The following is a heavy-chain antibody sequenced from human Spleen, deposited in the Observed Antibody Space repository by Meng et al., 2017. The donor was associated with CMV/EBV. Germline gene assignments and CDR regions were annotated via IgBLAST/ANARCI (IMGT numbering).Heavy chain of an antibody. Sequence: KVSCKGSGYSFTSYWIGWVRQMPGKGLEWMGIIYPGDSDTRYSPSFQGQVTISADKSISTAYLQWSSLKASDTAIYYCARHKASAVPADYRGQGTLVTVSS. V-gene: IGHV5-51*01. CDR3: ARHKASAVPADY. CDR2: IYPGDSDT. J-gene: IGHJ4*02. CDR1: GYSFTSYW. D-gene: IGHD3-10*01.